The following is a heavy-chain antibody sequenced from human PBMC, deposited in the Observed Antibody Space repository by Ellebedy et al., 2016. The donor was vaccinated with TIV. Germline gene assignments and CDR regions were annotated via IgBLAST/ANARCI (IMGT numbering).Heavy chain of an antibody. CDR3: ARADVMTIFGMVTDDAFDI. Sequence: SETLSLXXTVSGDSISSGTYYWTWIRQPPGQGLEWIGYISYSGRTYHNPSLKSRLALSIDTSKNQFSLEVDSVTAADTAVYYCARADVMTIFGMVTDDAFDIWGQGTMVTVSS. V-gene: IGHV4-30-4*01. CDR2: ISYSGRT. CDR1: GDSISSGTYY. D-gene: IGHD3-3*01. J-gene: IGHJ3*02.